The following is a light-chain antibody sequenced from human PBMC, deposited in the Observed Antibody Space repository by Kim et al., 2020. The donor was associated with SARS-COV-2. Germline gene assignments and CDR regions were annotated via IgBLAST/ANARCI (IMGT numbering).Light chain of an antibody. V-gene: IGKV1D-13*01. CDR3: QQFKNYPRT. CDR2: DVS. CDR1: QDSATA. Sequence: AAVGDRVTITGRASQDSATALAWYQQEPGKTPKLLMDDVSTLESGVPSRFSGSGSGTDFTLTIGSLQPEDFATYYCQQFKNYPRTFGQGTKVDIK. J-gene: IGKJ1*01.